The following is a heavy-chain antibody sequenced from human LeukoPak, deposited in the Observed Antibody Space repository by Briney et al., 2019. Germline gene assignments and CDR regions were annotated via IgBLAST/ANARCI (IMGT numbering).Heavy chain of an antibody. D-gene: IGHD2-2*03. CDR3: ARDHGYCSSTSCYPQFVT. CDR2: ISSSSSYT. Sequence: PGGSLRPSCAASGFTFSDYYMSWIRQAPGKGLEWVSYISSSSSYTNYADSVKGRFTISRDNAKNSLYLQMNSLRAEDTAVYYCARDHGYCSSTSCYPQFVTWGQ. V-gene: IGHV3-11*06. J-gene: IGHJ5*02. CDR1: GFTFSDYY.